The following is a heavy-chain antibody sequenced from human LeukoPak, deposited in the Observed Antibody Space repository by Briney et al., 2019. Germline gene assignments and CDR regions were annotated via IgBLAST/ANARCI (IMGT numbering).Heavy chain of an antibody. J-gene: IGHJ6*03. CDR1: GGTFSSYA. CDR2: IIPIFGTA. Sequence: SVKVSCKASGGTFSSYAISWVRQAPGQGLEWMGGIIPIFGTANYAQKFQGRVTITTDESTSTAYMELSSLRSEDTAVYYCARGPNYYGSGSYRNYYYYMNVWGKGTTVTVSS. D-gene: IGHD3-10*01. V-gene: IGHV1-69*05. CDR3: ARGPNYYGSGSYRNYYYYMNV.